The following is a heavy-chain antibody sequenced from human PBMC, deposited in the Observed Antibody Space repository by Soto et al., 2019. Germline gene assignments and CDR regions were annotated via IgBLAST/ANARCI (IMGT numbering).Heavy chain of an antibody. CDR2: IYYSGST. V-gene: IGHV4-61*01. J-gene: IGHJ6*02. CDR3: ARDRALWYYGSGNYYGMDV. Sequence: SETLSLTCTVSGGSVSSGSYYWSWIRQPPGKGLEWIGYIYYSGSTNYNPSLKSRVTISVDTSKNQFSLKLSSVTAADTAVYYCARDRALWYYGSGNYYGMDVWGQGTTVTVSS. D-gene: IGHD3-10*01. CDR1: GGSVSSGSYY.